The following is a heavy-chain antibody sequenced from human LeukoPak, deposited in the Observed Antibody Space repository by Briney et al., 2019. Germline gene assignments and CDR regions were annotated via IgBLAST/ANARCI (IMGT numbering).Heavy chain of an antibody. V-gene: IGHV3-64D*06. CDR3: VKERCGSCNFDY. CDR1: GFTFSSYG. Sequence: GGSLRLSCSASGFTFSSYGMHWVRQAPGKGLERVSAISSNGGSTYYADSVQGRFTISRDNSKNTLYLQMSSLRGDDTAVYYCVKERCGSCNFDYWGQGTLVTVSS. CDR2: ISSNGGST. D-gene: IGHD1-26*01. J-gene: IGHJ4*02.